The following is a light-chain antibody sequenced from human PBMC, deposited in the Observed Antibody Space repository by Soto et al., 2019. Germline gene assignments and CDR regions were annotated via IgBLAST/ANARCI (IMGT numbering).Light chain of an antibody. Sequence: DVVVSQSPSCLAVSLGEGATINCKSIQSVLCSSDNKNYLAWYQQKPGQPPKALIYGASSRESGVPDRFSGSGSGTDFTLTISSLQAEDVAVYYCQQYYTTPWTFGQGTKVDI. CDR1: QSVLCSSDNKNY. CDR3: QQYYTTPWT. V-gene: IGKV4-1*01. J-gene: IGKJ1*01. CDR2: GAS.